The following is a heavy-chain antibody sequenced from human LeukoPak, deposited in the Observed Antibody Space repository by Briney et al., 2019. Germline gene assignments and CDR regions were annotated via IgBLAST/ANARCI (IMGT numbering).Heavy chain of an antibody. D-gene: IGHD5-24*01. V-gene: IGHV1-46*01. CDR3: ARVAEMATISYYFDY. CDR2: INLSGGST. J-gene: IGHJ4*02. CDR1: GYTFTSYH. Sequence: ASVKVSCKASGYTFTSYHMHWVRQAPGQGLEWMGKINLSGGSTTYAQKFQGRVTMTRDTSTSTVYMELSSLRSEDTAVYYCARVAEMATISYYFDYWGQGTLVTVSS.